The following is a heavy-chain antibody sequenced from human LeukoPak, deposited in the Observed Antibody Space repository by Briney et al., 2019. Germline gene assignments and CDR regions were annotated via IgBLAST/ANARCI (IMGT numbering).Heavy chain of an antibody. CDR2: INPNTANP. V-gene: IGHV7-4-1*02. CDR1: GYTFTNYT. CDR3: ARPYCSGDNCHSYFDH. J-gene: IGHJ4*02. D-gene: IGHD2-15*01. Sequence: ASVKVSRKASGYTFTNYTMNWVRQAPGQGLEWMGWINPNTANPTYAQGFTGRFVFSVDTSVTTAYLQISRLKAEDTAVYYCARPYCSGDNCHSYFDHWGQGTLVTVSS.